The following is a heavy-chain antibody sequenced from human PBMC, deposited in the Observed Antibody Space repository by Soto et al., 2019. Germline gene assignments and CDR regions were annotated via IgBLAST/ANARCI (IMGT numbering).Heavy chain of an antibody. CDR3: ARHVLGEAAAGNYGMDV. CDR1: GGSISSYY. Sequence: SETLSLTCTVSGGSISSYYWSWIRQPPGRGLEWIGYIYYSGSTNYNPSLKGRVTISVDTSKNQFSLKLSSVTAADTAVYYCARHVLGEAAAGNYGMDVWGQGTTVTVSS. V-gene: IGHV4-59*08. J-gene: IGHJ6*02. CDR2: IYYSGST. D-gene: IGHD6-13*01.